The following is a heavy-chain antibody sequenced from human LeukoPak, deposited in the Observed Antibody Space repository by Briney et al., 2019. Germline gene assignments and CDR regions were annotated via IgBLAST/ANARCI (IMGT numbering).Heavy chain of an antibody. CDR2: IYYSGST. CDR1: GGSISSGDYY. Sequence: SQTLSLTCTVSGGSISSGDYYWSWIRQPPGKGLEWIGYIYYSGSTYYNPSLKSRVTISVDTSKNQFSLKLSSVTAADTAVYYYALYDFWSGYVVDWGQGTLVTVSS. J-gene: IGHJ4*02. V-gene: IGHV4-30-4*08. D-gene: IGHD3-3*01. CDR3: ALYDFWSGYVVD.